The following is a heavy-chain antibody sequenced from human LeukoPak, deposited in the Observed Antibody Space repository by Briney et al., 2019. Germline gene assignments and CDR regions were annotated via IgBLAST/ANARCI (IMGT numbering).Heavy chain of an antibody. V-gene: IGHV3-21*06. CDR1: GFTFSNYR. J-gene: IGHJ2*01. Sequence: GGSLRLSCEVSGFTFSNYRMNWVRQAPGKRLEWVSSISGSSDYIDYADSLKGRFTISRDNAKNSLYLQMNSLRVEDTALYYCARDTGYEGYFDLCGRGTLVTVSS. CDR3: ARDTGYEGYFDL. D-gene: IGHD2-2*01. CDR2: ISGSSDYI.